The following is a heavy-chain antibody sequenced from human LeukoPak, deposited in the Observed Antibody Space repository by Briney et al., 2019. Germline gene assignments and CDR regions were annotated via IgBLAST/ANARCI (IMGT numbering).Heavy chain of an antibody. J-gene: IGHJ4*02. CDR2: ISGSDGTT. D-gene: IGHD1-7*01. CDR1: GSTFSSYG. V-gene: IGHV3-23*01. CDR3: AKVVNWKYGHHDY. Sequence: GGSLRLSCAASGSTFSSYGMHWVRQAPGKGLEWVSAISGSDGTTYYADSVKGRFTISRDNSKNTLSLQMNSLRAEDTAVYYCAKVVNWKYGHHDYWGQGTLVTVSS.